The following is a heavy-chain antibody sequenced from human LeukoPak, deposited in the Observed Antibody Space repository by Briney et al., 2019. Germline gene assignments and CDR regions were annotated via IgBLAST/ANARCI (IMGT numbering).Heavy chain of an antibody. CDR2: IYYSGST. V-gene: IGHV4-59*01. Sequence: SETLSLTCTVSGGSISSYYWSWIRQPPGKGLEWIGYIYYSGSTNYNPSLKSRVTISVDTSKNQFSLKLSSVTAADTAVYYCARRGGSPLFIPAAMTSVYYFDYWGQGTLVTVSS. CDR3: ARRGGSPLFIPAAMTSVYYFDY. CDR1: GGSISSYY. J-gene: IGHJ4*02. D-gene: IGHD2-2*01.